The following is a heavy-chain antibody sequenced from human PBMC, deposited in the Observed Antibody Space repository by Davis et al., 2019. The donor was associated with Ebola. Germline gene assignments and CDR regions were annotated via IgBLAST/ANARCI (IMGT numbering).Heavy chain of an antibody. CDR3: AFGSYMVSYRFAFDY. CDR2: IMPIFGIA. Sequence: SVQVSCKASACLFSRYASSWARQAPRQGRGGMGGIMPIFGIANYGQKFQGRVTITADESTSTAYMELSSLRSEDTAVYYCAFGSYMVSYRFAFDYWGQGTLVTVSS. J-gene: IGHJ4*02. D-gene: IGHD3-16*02. CDR1: ACLFSRYA. V-gene: IGHV1-69*13.